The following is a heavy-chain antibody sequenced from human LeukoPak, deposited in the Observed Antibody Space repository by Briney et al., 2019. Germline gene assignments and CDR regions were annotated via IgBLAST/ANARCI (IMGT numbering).Heavy chain of an antibody. CDR1: DYSISSGYY. J-gene: IGHJ5*02. Sequence: SETLSLTCTVSDYSISSGYYWGWIRQPPGRGLEWIASIFHSGSTYYNPSLKSRVTISVDTSKNQFSLKLSYVTAADTAVYYCARIGSSRSWFDRWGQGTLVTVSS. CDR2: IFHSGST. D-gene: IGHD1-1*01. CDR3: ARIGSSRSWFDR. V-gene: IGHV4-38-2*02.